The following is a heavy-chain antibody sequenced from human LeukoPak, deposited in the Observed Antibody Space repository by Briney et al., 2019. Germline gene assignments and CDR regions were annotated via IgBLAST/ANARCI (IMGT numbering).Heavy chain of an antibody. V-gene: IGHV4-34*01. CDR3: AGATNYGGDAFDI. CDR2: INHSGST. D-gene: IGHD4-23*01. Sequence: PSETLSLTCAVYGGSFSRYYWSWIRRPPTKGLEWIGEINHSGSTNYNPSLKSRVTISLDTSKNQFSLKLSAVTAADSAVYYCAGATNYGGDAFDIWGQGTMVTVSS. J-gene: IGHJ3*02. CDR1: GGSFSRYY.